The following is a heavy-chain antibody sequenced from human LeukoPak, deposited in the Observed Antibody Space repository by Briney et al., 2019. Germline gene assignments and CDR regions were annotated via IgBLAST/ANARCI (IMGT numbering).Heavy chain of an antibody. CDR2: ITGSGSST. J-gene: IGHJ6*03. V-gene: IGHV3-23*01. Sequence: ETGGSLRLSCAASGFTFSSSAMSWARQAPGKGLEWVSTITGSGSSTYSADSVKGRFTISRDNSKNKLYLQMNSLSAEDTAVYYCAKSVKCQLIGDYYYMDIWGKGTTVTVSS. CDR3: AKSVKCQLIGDYYYMDI. D-gene: IGHD3-22*01. CDR1: GFTFSSSA.